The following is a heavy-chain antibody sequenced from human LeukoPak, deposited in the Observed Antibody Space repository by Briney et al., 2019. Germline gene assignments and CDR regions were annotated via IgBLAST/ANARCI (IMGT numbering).Heavy chain of an antibody. CDR1: GGSISNYY. D-gene: IGHD2-15*01. CDR3: ARVGGGTWANYYYYMDV. J-gene: IGHJ6*03. Sequence: SETLSLTCTVSGGSISNYYWTWIRQPPGKGLEWLGCVHYSRSTNSNPSLKSRVTISLDTSNNQFSLKLSSVTAADTAVYYCARVGGGTWANYYYYMDVWGKGTTVTVSS. CDR2: VHYSRST. V-gene: IGHV4-59*01.